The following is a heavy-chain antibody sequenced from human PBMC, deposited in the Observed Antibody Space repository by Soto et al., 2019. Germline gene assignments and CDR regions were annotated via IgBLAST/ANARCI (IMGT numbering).Heavy chain of an antibody. J-gene: IGHJ1*01. Sequence: GSLRLSCALSGFDSSYYWIQWFRQSPGKGLEWVSRTDPDGTTTNYADSVKGRFSVSRDNAKKTIYLQMNSLTADDTALYYCARGPRPSSAGTGAYWGQGTLVTVSS. CDR1: GFDSSYYW. CDR2: TDPDGTTT. D-gene: IGHD1-1*01. CDR3: ARGPRPSSAGTGAY. V-gene: IGHV3-74*01.